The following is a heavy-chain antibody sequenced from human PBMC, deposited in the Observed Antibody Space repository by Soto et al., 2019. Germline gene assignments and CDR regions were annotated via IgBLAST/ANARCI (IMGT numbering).Heavy chain of an antibody. V-gene: IGHV1-58*01. CDR2: IVVGSGNT. Sequence: SVKVSCKASGCTFTSSAVQWVRQARGQRLEWIGWIVVGSGNTNYAQKFQERVTITRDMSTSTAYMELSSLRSEDTAAYYCAAGNWSSGWYPQDYWGQGTLVTVSS. CDR1: GCTFTSSA. CDR3: AAGNWSSGWYPQDY. D-gene: IGHD6-19*01. J-gene: IGHJ4*02.